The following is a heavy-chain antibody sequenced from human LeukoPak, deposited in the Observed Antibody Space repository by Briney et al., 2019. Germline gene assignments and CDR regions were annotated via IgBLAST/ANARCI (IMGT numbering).Heavy chain of an antibody. J-gene: IGHJ4*02. V-gene: IGHV3-21*01. Sequence: GGSLRLSCAASGFTFSSYSMTWVRQSPGKGLEWVSSISSSSSYIYYADSVKGRFTISRDNAKNSLYLQMNSLRAEDTAVYYCASRPGYYDSSGYQAPNFDYWGQGTLVTVSS. D-gene: IGHD3-22*01. CDR3: ASRPGYYDSSGYQAPNFDY. CDR1: GFTFSSYS. CDR2: ISSSSSYI.